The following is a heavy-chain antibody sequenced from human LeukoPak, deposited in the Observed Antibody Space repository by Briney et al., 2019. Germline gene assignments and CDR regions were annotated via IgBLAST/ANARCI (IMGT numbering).Heavy chain of an antibody. Sequence: GGSLRLSCAASGFTFSSYSMNWVRQAPGKGLEWVSYISSSSSTIYYADSVKGRFTISRDNAKNSLYLQMNSLTAEDTAVYYCGRDLGGQWLVIDYWGQGTLVTVSS. V-gene: IGHV3-48*04. CDR2: ISSSSSTI. J-gene: IGHJ4*02. CDR1: GFTFSSYS. CDR3: GRDLGGQWLVIDY. D-gene: IGHD6-19*01.